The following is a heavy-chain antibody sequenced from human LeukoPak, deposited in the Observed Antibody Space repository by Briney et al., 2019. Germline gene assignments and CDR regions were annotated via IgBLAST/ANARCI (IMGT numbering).Heavy chain of an antibody. CDR3: AREPYSDAFDI. CDR1: GGSISSYY. CDR2: IYYSGST. V-gene: IGHV4-59*01. J-gene: IGHJ3*02. D-gene: IGHD4-11*01. Sequence: SETLSLTCTVSGGSISSYYWSWLRQPPGKGLEWTGYIYYSGSTNYNPSLKSRVTISVDTSKNQFSLKLSSVTAADTAVYYCAREPYSDAFDIWGQGTMVTVSS.